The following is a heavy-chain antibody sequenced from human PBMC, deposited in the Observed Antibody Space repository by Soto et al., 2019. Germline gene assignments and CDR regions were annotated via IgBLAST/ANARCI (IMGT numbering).Heavy chain of an antibody. Sequence: GASVKVSCKASGYTFTSYDINWLRQAPGQGLEWVGWINPTSEYTAHAQKFQGRVTLTREISTATAYMELSSLTSEDTAGYFCARQVDPGYSGDWGQGTPVTVSS. CDR2: INPTSEYT. CDR3: ARQVDPGYSGD. V-gene: IGHV1-8*01. CDR1: GYTFTSYD. J-gene: IGHJ4*02. D-gene: IGHD2-15*01.